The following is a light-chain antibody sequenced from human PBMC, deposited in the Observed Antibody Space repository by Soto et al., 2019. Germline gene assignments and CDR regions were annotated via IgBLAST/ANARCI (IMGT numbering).Light chain of an antibody. CDR1: SSDVGGYNY. CDR3: CSYAGSYTHYV. J-gene: IGLJ1*01. CDR2: AVT. V-gene: IGLV2-11*01. Sequence: QPVLTQPRSVSGSPGQSVTISCTGTSSDVGGYNYVSWYQQYPGKAPKVMIYAVTTRPSGVPDRISGSKSGNTASLTISGLQAEDEADYYCCSYAGSYTHYVFGTGTKVTVL.